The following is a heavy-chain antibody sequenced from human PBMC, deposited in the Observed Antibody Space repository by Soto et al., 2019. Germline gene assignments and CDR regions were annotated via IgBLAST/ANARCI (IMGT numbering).Heavy chain of an antibody. Sequence: PSETLSLTCAVSGGSISSGGYSWSWIRQPPGKGLEWIGYIYHSGSTYYNPSLKSRVTISVDRSKNQFSLKLSSVTAADTAVYYCARAAAAQSDYWGQGTLVTVSS. V-gene: IGHV4-30-2*01. CDR2: IYHSGST. CDR1: GGSISSGGYS. CDR3: ARAAAAQSDY. D-gene: IGHD2-2*01. J-gene: IGHJ4*02.